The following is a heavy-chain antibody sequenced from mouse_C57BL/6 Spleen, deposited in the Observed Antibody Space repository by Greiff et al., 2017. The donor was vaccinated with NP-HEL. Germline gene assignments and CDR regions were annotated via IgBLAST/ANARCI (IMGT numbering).Heavy chain of an antibody. CDR3: TTNDGYYRVPY. J-gene: IGHJ3*01. V-gene: IGHV14-4*01. CDR2: IDPENGDT. D-gene: IGHD2-3*01. CDR1: GFNIKDDY. Sequence: VQLQQSGAELVRPGASVKLSCTASGFNIKDDYMHWVKQRPEQGLEWIGWIDPENGDTEYASKFQGKATITADTSSNTAYLQLSSLTSEDTAVYYCTTNDGYYRVPYWGQGTLVTVSA.